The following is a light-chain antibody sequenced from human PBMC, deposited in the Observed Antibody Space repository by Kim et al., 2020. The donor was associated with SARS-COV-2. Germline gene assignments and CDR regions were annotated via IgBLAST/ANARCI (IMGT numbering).Light chain of an antibody. J-gene: IGKJ4*01. Sequence: DIVMTQSPDSLAVSLGERATINCKSSQSVLYSSNNKNYLTWYKQKAGQPPKVLIYWASTRESGVPDRFSGSGSGTDFTLTISSLQAEDVAVYYCQQYYTTPLTFGGGTKVDIK. CDR2: WAS. V-gene: IGKV4-1*01. CDR3: QQYYTTPLT. CDR1: QSVLYSSNNKNY.